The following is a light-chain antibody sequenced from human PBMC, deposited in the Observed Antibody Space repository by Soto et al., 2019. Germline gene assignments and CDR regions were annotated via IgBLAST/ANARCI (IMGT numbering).Light chain of an antibody. V-gene: IGKV3-15*01. J-gene: IGKJ1*01. CDR3: QQYNSYSGT. CDR2: GAF. Sequence: TVITKSPATLSVSPGQRATLSCRASQSVSSDLAWYQQKPGQAPRLLIFGAFIRASGIPARFSGSGSGTDFTLTISSLQPDDFATYYCQQYNSYSGTFGQGTKVDI. CDR1: QSVSSD.